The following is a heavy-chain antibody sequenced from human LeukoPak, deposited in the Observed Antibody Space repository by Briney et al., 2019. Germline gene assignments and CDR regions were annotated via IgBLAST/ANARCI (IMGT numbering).Heavy chain of an antibody. Sequence: ASVKVSCKASGYTFTGYYMHWVRQAPGQGLEWMGRFNPNSGGTNYAQKVPGRVTMTRDTSISTAYMELSRLRSDDTAGYYCASWITFGGVIVDDWFDPWGQGTLVTVSS. V-gene: IGHV1-2*06. D-gene: IGHD3-16*02. CDR2: FNPNSGGT. CDR1: GYTFTGYY. CDR3: ASWITFGGVIVDDWFDP. J-gene: IGHJ5*02.